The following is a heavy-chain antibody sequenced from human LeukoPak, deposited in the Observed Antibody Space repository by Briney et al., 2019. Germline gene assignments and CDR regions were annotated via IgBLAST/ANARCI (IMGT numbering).Heavy chain of an antibody. CDR3: VSWGNSGNP. J-gene: IGHJ3*01. Sequence: PGGSLRLSCAASGFTFSGHWMSWVRQAPAKGLEWVAHMNGDGSQIYYMDFVKGRFTISRDNGKNSLYLQMNGLRAEDTALYYCVSWGNSGNPWGQGTTVIVSS. CDR1: GFTFSGHW. D-gene: IGHD1-26*01. CDR2: MNGDGSQI. V-gene: IGHV3-7*01.